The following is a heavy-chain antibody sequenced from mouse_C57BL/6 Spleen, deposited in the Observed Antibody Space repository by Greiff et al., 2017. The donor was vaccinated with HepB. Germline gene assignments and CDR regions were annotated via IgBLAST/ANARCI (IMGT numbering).Heavy chain of an antibody. Sequence: VQLQQSGAELAKPGASVKLSCKASGYTFTSYWMHWVNQRPGQGLEWIGYINPSSGYTKYNQKFKDKATLTAEKSSSTAYMQLSSLTDEDSAVYYCARSSYGSIRDYFDYWGQGTTLTVSS. D-gene: IGHD1-1*01. CDR3: ARSSYGSIRDYFDY. V-gene: IGHV1-7*01. CDR2: INPSSGYT. J-gene: IGHJ2*01. CDR1: GYTFTSYW.